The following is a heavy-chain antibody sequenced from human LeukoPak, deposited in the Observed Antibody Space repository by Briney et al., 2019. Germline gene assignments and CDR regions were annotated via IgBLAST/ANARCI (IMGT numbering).Heavy chain of an antibody. D-gene: IGHD3-22*01. J-gene: IGHJ4*02. V-gene: IGHV4-39*07. CDR3: ARDLLRSYYDSSGQFDY. CDR2: IYYSGST. CDR1: GGSISSSSYY. Sequence: SETLSLTCTVSGGSISSSSYYWGWIRQPPGKGLEWIGSIYYSGSTYYNPSLKSRVTISVDTSKNQFSLKLSSVTAADTAVYYCARDLLRSYYDSSGQFDYWGQGTLVTVSS.